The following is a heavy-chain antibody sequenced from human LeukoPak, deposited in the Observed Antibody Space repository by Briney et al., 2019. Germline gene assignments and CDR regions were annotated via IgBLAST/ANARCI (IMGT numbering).Heavy chain of an antibody. V-gene: IGHV1-69*13. CDR2: IIPIFGTA. CDR3: ARALVLGYYDSSGYYDY. D-gene: IGHD3-22*01. CDR1: GGTFSSYA. Sequence: GASVKVSCKASGGTFSSYAISWVRQAPGQGLEWMGGIIPIFGTANYAQKFQGRVTITADESTSTAYMELSSLRSEDTAVYYCARALVLGYYDSSGYYDYWGQGTLVTVSS. J-gene: IGHJ4*02.